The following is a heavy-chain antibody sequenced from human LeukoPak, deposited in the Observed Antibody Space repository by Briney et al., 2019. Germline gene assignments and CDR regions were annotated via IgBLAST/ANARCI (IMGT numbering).Heavy chain of an antibody. J-gene: IGHJ3*02. Sequence: PGGSLRLSCAASGFTVSSNYMSWVRQAPGKGLEWVSAISGSGGSTYYADSVKGRFTISRDNSKNTLYLQMNSLRAEDTAVYYCAKNVGLQLTMLDIWGQGTMVTVSS. V-gene: IGHV3-23*01. D-gene: IGHD5-24*01. CDR2: ISGSGGST. CDR3: AKNVGLQLTMLDI. CDR1: GFTVSSNY.